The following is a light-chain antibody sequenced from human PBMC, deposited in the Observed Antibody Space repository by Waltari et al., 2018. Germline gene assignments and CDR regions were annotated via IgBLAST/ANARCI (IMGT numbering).Light chain of an antibody. V-gene: IGKV1-5*03. CDR2: EAT. CDR1: QSIGSW. CDR3: QRYNSYPIT. J-gene: IGKJ3*01. Sequence: EILLTQSPVTLSVSPGERVTITCRASQSIGSWLAWYQQKPGKAPKLLIYEATSLESGVPSRFSASGSGTEFTLTISSLQPDDFATYYCQRYNSYPITFGPGTKVDI.